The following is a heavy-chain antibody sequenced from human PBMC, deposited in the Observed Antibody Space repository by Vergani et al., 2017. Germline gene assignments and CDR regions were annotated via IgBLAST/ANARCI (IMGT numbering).Heavy chain of an antibody. CDR1: GYIFNSYY. Sequence: QVQLVQSGAAVKKPGASVKLSCKSSGYIFNSYYIHWVRQAPGQGLEWMGLLDPRGGPPTYAEKFEGRVTLTSDTSTSTFYMELRSLRSDDTAVYYCVRPGDDYRKMITYFLDYLVQGALVCVSS. D-gene: IGHD4/OR15-4a*01. J-gene: IGHJ4*02. CDR2: LDPRGGPP. V-gene: IGHV1-46*02. CDR3: VRPGDDYRKMITYFLDY.